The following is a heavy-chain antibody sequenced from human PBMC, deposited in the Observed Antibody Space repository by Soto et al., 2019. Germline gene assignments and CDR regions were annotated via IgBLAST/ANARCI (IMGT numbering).Heavy chain of an antibody. Sequence: SETLSLTCAVSGGSISSGGYSWSWVRQPPGKGLEWIGYIYHSGSTYYNPSLKSRVTISVDRSKNQFSLKLSSVTAADTAVYYCARGWGKDTPMTAWGQGTLVTVSS. CDR2: IYHSGST. J-gene: IGHJ4*02. CDR3: ARGWGKDTPMTA. V-gene: IGHV4-30-2*01. D-gene: IGHD5-18*01. CDR1: GGSISSGGYS.